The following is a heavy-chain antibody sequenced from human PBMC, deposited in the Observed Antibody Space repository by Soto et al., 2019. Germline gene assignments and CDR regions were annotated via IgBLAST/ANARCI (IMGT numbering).Heavy chain of an antibody. CDR3: ARISPTYYYDSSGSYFDS. Sequence: SGPTLVNPTQTLTLTCTFSEFSLSTSGMRGSWIRQPPAKALEWVARIDSDDDKFYRTSLKTRLTRSRDTSKSQVVLTMTHMDPVDTATYYCARISPTYYYDSSGSYFDSWGQGTRATVS. D-gene: IGHD3-22*01. CDR2: IDSDDDK. CDR1: EFSLSTSGMR. V-gene: IGHV2-70*04. J-gene: IGHJ4*02.